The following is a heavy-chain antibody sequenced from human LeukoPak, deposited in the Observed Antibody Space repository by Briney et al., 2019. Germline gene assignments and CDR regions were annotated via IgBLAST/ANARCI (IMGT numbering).Heavy chain of an antibody. CDR1: VYIFIHYY. Sequence: ASVTVSFKPSVYIFIHYYTHWVRQAPGRGVGWRGWISRYSGATKLAQKFQGRVTLTRDTSIRTAYVELSNLASDDTGGYSCVSWAGGNSDVASFDYWGQGTLVIVSS. CDR3: VSWAGGNSDVASFDY. CDR2: ISRYSGAT. J-gene: IGHJ4*02. V-gene: IGHV1-2*02. D-gene: IGHD2-21*01.